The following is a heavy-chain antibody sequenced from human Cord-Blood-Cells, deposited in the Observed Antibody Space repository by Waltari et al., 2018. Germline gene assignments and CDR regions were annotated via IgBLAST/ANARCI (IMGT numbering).Heavy chain of an antibody. V-gene: IGHV3-23*01. Sequence: EVQLLESGGGLVQPGGSLRLSCAASGFTFSSYAMRWVRQAPGKGLEWVSAISGSGGSTYYADSVKGRFTISRDNSKNTLYLQMNSLRAEDTAVYYCAKVDIWGGSGDYWGQGTLVTVSS. D-gene: IGHD3-10*01. CDR2: ISGSGGST. J-gene: IGHJ4*02. CDR1: GFTFSSYA. CDR3: AKVDIWGGSGDY.